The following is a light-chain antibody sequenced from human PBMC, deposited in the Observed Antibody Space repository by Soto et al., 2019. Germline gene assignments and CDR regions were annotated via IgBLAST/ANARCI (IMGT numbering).Light chain of an antibody. V-gene: IGKV4-1*01. CDR2: WAS. J-gene: IGKJ1*01. CDR3: QQYYSSPWT. Sequence: MMTQSPDSLAVSLGQSSTINCKSSQSVLYSSNNKNYLAWYQQKPGQPPKLLIYWASTRESGVPDRFSGSGSGTDFTLTISSLQAEDVAVYYCQQYYSSPWTFGQGTKVDIK. CDR1: QSVLYSSNNKNY.